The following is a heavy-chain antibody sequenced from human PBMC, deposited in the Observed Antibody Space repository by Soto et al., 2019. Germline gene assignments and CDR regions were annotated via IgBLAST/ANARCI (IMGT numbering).Heavy chain of an antibody. V-gene: IGHV1-69*13. CDR2: IIPIFGTA. CDR3: ATGAPDSDYYFDY. D-gene: IGHD1-26*01. CDR1: GGTFSSYA. J-gene: IGHJ4*02. Sequence: ASVKVSCKASGGTFSSYAISWVRQAPGQGLEWMGGIIPIFGTANYAQKFQGRVTITADESTSTAYMELSSLRSEDTAVYYCATGAPDSDYYFDYWGQGTLVTVSS.